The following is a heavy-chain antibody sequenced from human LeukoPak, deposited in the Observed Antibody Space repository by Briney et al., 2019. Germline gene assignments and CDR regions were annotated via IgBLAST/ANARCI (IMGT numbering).Heavy chain of an antibody. Sequence: PGGSLRLSCAASGFTFSSYAMHWVRQAPGKGLEWVAVISYDGSKKYYADSVEGRFTISRDNSKNTQHLQMNSLRAEDTAVYYCAKDRGRYCSGGSCPTSYYYYYMDVWGKGTTVTISS. CDR2: ISYDGSKK. CDR1: GFTFSSYA. J-gene: IGHJ6*03. CDR3: AKDRGRYCSGGSCPTSYYYYYMDV. V-gene: IGHV3-30*04. D-gene: IGHD2-15*01.